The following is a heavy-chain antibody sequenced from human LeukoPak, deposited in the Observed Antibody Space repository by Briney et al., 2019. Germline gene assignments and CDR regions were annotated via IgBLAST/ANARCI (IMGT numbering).Heavy chain of an antibody. D-gene: IGHD2/OR15-2a*01. CDR1: GFTFSSFA. CDR3: ARAGNTRFDY. CDR2: ISGRDGST. J-gene: IGHJ4*02. Sequence: PGGSQRLSCAASGFTFSSFAMSWVRQALGKGLEWVSGISGRDGSTYYADSVKGRFTISRDNSKNTLYLQMNSLRAEDTAVYYCARAGNTRFDYWGQGTLVTVSS. V-gene: IGHV3-23*01.